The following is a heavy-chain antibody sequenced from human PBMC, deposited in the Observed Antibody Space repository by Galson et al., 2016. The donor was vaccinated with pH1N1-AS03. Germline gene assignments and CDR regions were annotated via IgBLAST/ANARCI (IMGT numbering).Heavy chain of an antibody. J-gene: IGHJ3*02. CDR2: IRWNSNKI. CDR1: GFRFDDYA. V-gene: IGHV3-9*01. CDR3: IKGGAASADFFDI. D-gene: IGHD3/OR15-3a*01. Sequence: SLRLSCAVSGFRFDDYAMHWVRQAPGKGLEWVSSIRWNSNKIDYADSVKGRFTISRDSAKNSLNLQMNSLRAEDTALNYCIKGGAASADFFDIWGQGTMVTVSS.